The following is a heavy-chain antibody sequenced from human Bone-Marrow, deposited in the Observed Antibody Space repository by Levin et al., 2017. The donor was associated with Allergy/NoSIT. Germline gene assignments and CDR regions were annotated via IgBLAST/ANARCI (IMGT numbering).Heavy chain of an antibody. J-gene: IGHJ4*02. CDR3: ARGLSPSMKWLVRSSHFDY. Sequence: SETLSLTCAVSGGSISSSNWWTWVRQPPGKGLEWIGEIYHSGSTNYNPSLKSRVTISVDKSKNQFSLKLSSVTAADTAVYYCARGLSPSMKWLVRSSHFDYWGQGTLVTVSS. D-gene: IGHD6-19*01. V-gene: IGHV4-4*02. CDR1: GGSISSSNW. CDR2: IYHSGST.